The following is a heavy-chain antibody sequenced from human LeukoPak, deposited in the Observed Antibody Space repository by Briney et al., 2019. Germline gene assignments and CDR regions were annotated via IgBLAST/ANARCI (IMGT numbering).Heavy chain of an antibody. D-gene: IGHD6-13*01. CDR1: GDSIISYY. CDR2: IYTSGTT. CDR3: ARDKSSSWHNWFDP. V-gene: IGHV4-4*07. Sequence: SETLSLTCTVSGDSIISYYWSWIRQPAGKGLEWIGRIYTSGTTNYNPSLKNRVTMSVDTSKNQFSLKLSSLTAADTAVYYCARDKSSSWHNWFDPWGQGTLVTVSS. J-gene: IGHJ5*02.